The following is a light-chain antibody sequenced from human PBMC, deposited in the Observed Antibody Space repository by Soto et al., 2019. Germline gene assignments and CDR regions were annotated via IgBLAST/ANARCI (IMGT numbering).Light chain of an antibody. CDR2: DVN. J-gene: IGLJ2*01. V-gene: IGLV2-14*01. Sequence: QSVLTEPACVSGSPGQSITISCTATRSDIGGHNYVSWYQQHPAKAPKLIIFDVNNRPSGVSHRFSGSKSGNTASLTISGLQAEDEADYYCNSCPSNNSLEVPFGGGTKLTVL. CDR3: NSCPSNNSLEVP. CDR1: RSDIGGHNY.